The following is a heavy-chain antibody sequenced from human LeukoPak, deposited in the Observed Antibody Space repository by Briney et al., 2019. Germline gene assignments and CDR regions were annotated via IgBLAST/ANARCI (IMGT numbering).Heavy chain of an antibody. J-gene: IGHJ4*02. Sequence: PSETLSLTCAVSGGSISSTNWWSWVRQPPGQGLEWIWEIYYSGSANYNPSLKSRVTISVDKSKNQFSLKLSSVTAADTAVYYCAIIVGATGYFDYWGQGTLVTVSS. V-gene: IGHV4-4*02. CDR2: IYYSGSA. CDR1: GGSISSTNW. D-gene: IGHD1-26*01. CDR3: AIIVGATGYFDY.